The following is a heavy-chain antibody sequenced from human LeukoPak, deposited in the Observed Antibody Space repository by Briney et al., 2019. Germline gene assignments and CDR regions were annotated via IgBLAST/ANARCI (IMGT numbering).Heavy chain of an antibody. CDR1: GYSIGSGYY. V-gene: IGHV3-11*04. CDR2: ISSSSSTI. J-gene: IGHJ4*02. CDR3: ARGYYDFWSGYPIGFDY. D-gene: IGHD3-3*01. Sequence: LSLTCTVSGYSIGSGYYWGWIRQPPGKGLEWVSYISSSSSTIYYADSVKGRFTISRDNAKNSLYLQMNSLRAEDTAVYYCARGYYDFWSGYPIGFDYWGQGTLVTVSS.